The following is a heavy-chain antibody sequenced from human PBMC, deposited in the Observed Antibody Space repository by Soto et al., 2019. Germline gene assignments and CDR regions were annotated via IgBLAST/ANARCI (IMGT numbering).Heavy chain of an antibody. Sequence: ESGGGEVQPGRSLRLSCAASGFTFSTYGLHWVRQDPGKGLEWVAVISSDGSNKYYGNSMKGRFTISRDNSKNKVHLEMNRLRAEDSAVYYCARGRSCYLTLFAPWGQGTLVTVSS. CDR1: GFTFSTYG. D-gene: IGHD3-10*01. J-gene: IGHJ5*02. CDR2: ISSDGSNK. CDR3: ARGRSCYLTLFAP. V-gene: IGHV3-30*03.